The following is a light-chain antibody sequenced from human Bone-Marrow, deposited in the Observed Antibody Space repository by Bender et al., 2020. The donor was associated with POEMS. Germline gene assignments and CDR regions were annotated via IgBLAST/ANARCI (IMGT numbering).Light chain of an antibody. V-gene: IGLV1-44*01. CDR3: SSYAGSNNFG. CDR1: ASDRGTTP. J-gene: IGLJ2*01. Sequence: QSVLTQPPSASATPGQRVTISCSRSASDRGTTPINWYQHLPGTAPKLIIYNSDQRPSGVPDRFSGSKSGNTASLTVSGLQAEDEADYYCSSYAGSNNFGFGGGTKLTVL. CDR2: NSD.